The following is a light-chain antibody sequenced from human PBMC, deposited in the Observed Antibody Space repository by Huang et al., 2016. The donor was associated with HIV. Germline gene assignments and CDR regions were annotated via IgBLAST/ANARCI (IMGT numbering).Light chain of an antibody. J-gene: IGKJ3*01. CDR1: QNINTF. V-gene: IGKV1-39*01. CDR3: QQSYSTLFT. Sequence: DIQMTQSPSSLSASVGDRVTITCRASQNINTFLNWYQQKRGKAPKLLSYSASTLQSVVPSRFSGSGSGTDFTLTISSLQPEDSATYFCQQSYSTLFTFGPGTKVHIK. CDR2: SAS.